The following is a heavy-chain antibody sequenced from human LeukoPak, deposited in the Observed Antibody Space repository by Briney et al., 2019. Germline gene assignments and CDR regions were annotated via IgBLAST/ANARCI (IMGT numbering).Heavy chain of an antibody. D-gene: IGHD3-10*01. V-gene: IGHV4-59*01. CDR2: IYYTGST. CDR3: ARDSVLGAQFDY. J-gene: IGHJ4*02. Sequence: SETLSLTCTVSGVSISAYYWSWIRQPPGKGLEWIGYIYYTGSTNYNPSLKSRVTISLDTSKNQFSLKVTSVTAADTAVYYCARDSVLGAQFDYWGQGALVTVSS. CDR1: GVSISAYY.